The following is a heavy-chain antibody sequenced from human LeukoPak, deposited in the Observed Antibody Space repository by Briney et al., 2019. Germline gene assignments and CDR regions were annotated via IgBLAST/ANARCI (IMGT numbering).Heavy chain of an antibody. Sequence: GGSLRLSCAASGFTFGIYWMHWVRQAPGKGLEWVSRINPDGITTTCADSVKGRFTTSRDNAKNTLFLQMNSLRAEDTAVYYCARDYYYGMDVWGQGTTITVSS. CDR3: ARDYYYGMDV. J-gene: IGHJ6*02. CDR2: INPDGITT. CDR1: GFTFGIYW. V-gene: IGHV3-74*01.